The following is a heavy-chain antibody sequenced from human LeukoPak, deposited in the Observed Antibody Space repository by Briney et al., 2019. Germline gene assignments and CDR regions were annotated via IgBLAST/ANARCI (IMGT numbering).Heavy chain of an antibody. D-gene: IGHD1-7*01. V-gene: IGHV3-11*06. J-gene: IGHJ4*02. CDR3: ARYNWNYVFDY. CDR1: GFTFSDYY. CDR2: ISSSSSYI. Sequence: GGSLRLSCAASGFTFSDYYMSWIRQAPGKGLEWVSSISSSSSYIYYADSVKGRFTISRDNAKNSLYLQMNSLRAEDTAVYYCARYNWNYVFDYWGQGTLVTVSS.